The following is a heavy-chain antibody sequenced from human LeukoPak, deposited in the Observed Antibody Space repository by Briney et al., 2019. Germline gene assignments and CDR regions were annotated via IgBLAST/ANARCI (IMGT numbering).Heavy chain of an antibody. CDR3: ATDYYGSGSTYY. Sequence: GGSLRLSCAASGFTFSSYAVSWVRQTPGEGLEWVSAISGGGGSTYYADSVKGRFTISRDNSKNTLYLQMNSLRAEDTAVYYCATDYYGSGSTYYWGQGTLVTVSS. V-gene: IGHV3-23*01. CDR2: ISGGGGST. CDR1: GFTFSSYA. D-gene: IGHD3-10*01. J-gene: IGHJ4*02.